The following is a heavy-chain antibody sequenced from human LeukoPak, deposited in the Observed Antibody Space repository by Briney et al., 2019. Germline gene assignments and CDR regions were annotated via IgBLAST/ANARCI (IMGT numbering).Heavy chain of an antibody. CDR3: ATAPILRGEAGEQYKYGMDV. CDR2: VYHNGTP. V-gene: IGHV4-4*02. J-gene: IGHJ6*02. CDR1: VGSISSGSW. D-gene: IGHD1-1*01. Sequence: SGSLSLTCAVSVGSISSGSWWSWVRPSPGKGLEGSGEVYHNGTPNYTPSLKRRVTISADTFKNHFSLKLTSVTAADTAVYYCATAPILRGEAGEQYKYGMDVWGQGTTVIVSS.